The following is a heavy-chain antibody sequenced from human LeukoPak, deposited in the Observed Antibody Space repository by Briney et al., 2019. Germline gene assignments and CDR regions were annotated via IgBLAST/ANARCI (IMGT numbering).Heavy chain of an antibody. V-gene: IGHV5-51*01. CDR2: IYPGDSDT. Sequence: AGESLKISCKGSGYSFTSYWIAWVRQMPGKGLEWMGIIYPGDSDTRYSPSFQGQVTISADKSITTAYLQWSSLKASDTALYYCARQGSGNRANYYYYMDVWGKGTTVTVSS. D-gene: IGHD3-10*01. CDR3: ARQGSGNRANYYYYMDV. J-gene: IGHJ6*03. CDR1: GYSFTSYW.